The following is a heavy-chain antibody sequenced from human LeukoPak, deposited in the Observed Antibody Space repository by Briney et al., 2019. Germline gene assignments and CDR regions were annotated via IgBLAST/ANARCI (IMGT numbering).Heavy chain of an antibody. CDR2: IYNSGST. CDR1: GGSISSYY. CDR3: EGYCSCWFFYY. Sequence: PSETLTLTCTVSGGSISSYYWSWFRQPPGKGLEWIGYIYNSGSTTYNPSLKSRLTISVDTSKNQFSLKLTSVTATDTALYLCEGYCSCWFFYYWGQGALVSVSS. J-gene: IGHJ4*02. D-gene: IGHD6-19*01. V-gene: IGHV4-59*01.